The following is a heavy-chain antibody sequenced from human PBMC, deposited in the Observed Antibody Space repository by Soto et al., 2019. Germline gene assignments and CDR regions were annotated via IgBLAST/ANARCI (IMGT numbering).Heavy chain of an antibody. D-gene: IGHD6-19*01. Sequence: SETLSLTCTVSGGSVSSGSYYWSWIRQPPGKGLEWIGYIYYSGSTNYNPSLKSRVTISVDTSKNQFSLYLQMNSLRAEDTALYYCAKAPAEIAVTETVFDYWGQGTLVTVSS. CDR3: AKAPAEIAVTETVFDY. CDR2: IYYSGST. V-gene: IGHV4-61*01. J-gene: IGHJ4*02. CDR1: GGSVSSGSYY.